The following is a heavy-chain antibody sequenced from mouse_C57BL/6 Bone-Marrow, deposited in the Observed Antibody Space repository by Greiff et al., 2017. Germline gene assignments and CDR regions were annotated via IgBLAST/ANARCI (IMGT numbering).Heavy chain of an antibody. D-gene: IGHD1-1*01. V-gene: IGHV1-81*01. CDR1: GYTFTSYG. CDR2: IYPRSGNT. Sequence: VQLQQSGAELARPGASVKLSCKASGYTFTSYGISWVKQRPGQGLEWIGEIYPRSGNTYYNEKFKGKATLTAVKSSSTAYMELRSLTSEDSAVYFCARGGTVVAPYWYFDVWGTGTTVTVSS. J-gene: IGHJ1*03. CDR3: ARGGTVVAPYWYFDV.